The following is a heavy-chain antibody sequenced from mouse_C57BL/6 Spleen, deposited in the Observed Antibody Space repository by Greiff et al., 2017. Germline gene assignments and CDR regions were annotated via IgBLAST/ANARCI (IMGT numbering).Heavy chain of an antibody. V-gene: IGHV1-14*01. CDR2: IYPYNDGT. CDR3: ASAWITSVVAPFDY. Sequence: VQLQQSGPELVKPGASVKMSCKASGYTFTSYVMHWVKQKPGQGLEWIGYIYPYNDGTKYNEKFKGKATLTSDKSSSTAYMELNSLTSEGSAVYYCASAWITSVVAPFDYWGQGTTLTVSS. CDR1: GYTFTSYV. D-gene: IGHD1-1*01. J-gene: IGHJ2*01.